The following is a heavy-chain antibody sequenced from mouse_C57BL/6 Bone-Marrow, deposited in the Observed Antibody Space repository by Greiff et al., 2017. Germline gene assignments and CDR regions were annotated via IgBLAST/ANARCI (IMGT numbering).Heavy chain of an antibody. CDR2: IDPEDGET. J-gene: IGHJ1*03. Sequence: EVKLQESGAELVKPGASVKLSCTASGFNIKDYYMHWVKQRTEQGLEWIGRIDPEDGETKYAPKCQGKVTITANTSSNTAYLQLSRLTSEDPAVYYCAREGIYYYGTLHWYFDVWGTGTTVTVSS. V-gene: IGHV14-2*01. CDR3: AREGIYYYGTLHWYFDV. D-gene: IGHD1-1*01. CDR1: GFNIKDYY.